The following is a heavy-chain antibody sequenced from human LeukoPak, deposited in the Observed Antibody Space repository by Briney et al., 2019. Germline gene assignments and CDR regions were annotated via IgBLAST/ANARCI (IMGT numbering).Heavy chain of an antibody. CDR3: ARDQDYDFWCGYLVSLWF. V-gene: IGHV1-2*07. CDR2: INPNSGDA. D-gene: IGHD3-3*01. J-gene: IGHJ4*02. Sequence: ASVKVSCKASGYNFTDYYMHWVRQAPEQGLEWVGWINPNSGDAEYVDKFQGRVTMTRDTSISTVYMELSGLRSDDTAVYYCARDQDYDFWCGYLVSLWFWGQGALVTVSS. CDR1: GYNFTDYY.